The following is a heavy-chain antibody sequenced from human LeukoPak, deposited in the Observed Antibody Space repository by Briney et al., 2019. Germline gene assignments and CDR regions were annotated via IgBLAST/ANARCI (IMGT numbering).Heavy chain of an antibody. V-gene: IGHV3-48*03. Sequence: PGGSLRLSCAASGFTFSSYEMNWVRQAPGKGLEWVSYISSSGSTIYYADSVKGRFTISRDNAKNSLYLQMNSLKAEDTAVYYCARDHYYDILTGYYGMDVWDKGTTVTVSS. CDR2: ISSSGSTI. D-gene: IGHD3-9*01. CDR1: GFTFSSYE. CDR3: ARDHYYDILTGYYGMDV. J-gene: IGHJ6*04.